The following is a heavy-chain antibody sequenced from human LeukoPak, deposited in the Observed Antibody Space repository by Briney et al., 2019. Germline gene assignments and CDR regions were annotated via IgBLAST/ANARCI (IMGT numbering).Heavy chain of an antibody. CDR2: IIPIFGTA. V-gene: IGHV1-69*05. CDR3: AREPRIVVVVAATGIGAFDI. Sequence: SVKVSCKASGYTFTSYGISWVRQAPGQGLEWMGGIIPIFGTANYAQKFQGRVTITTDESTSTAYMELSSLRSEDTAVYYCAREPRIVVVVAATGIGAFDIWGQGTMVTVSS. CDR1: GYTFTSYG. J-gene: IGHJ3*02. D-gene: IGHD2-15*01.